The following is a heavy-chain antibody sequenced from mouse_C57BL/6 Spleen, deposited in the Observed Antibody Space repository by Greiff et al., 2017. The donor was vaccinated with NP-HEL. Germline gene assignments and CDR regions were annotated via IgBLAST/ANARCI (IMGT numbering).Heavy chain of an antibody. J-gene: IGHJ4*01. CDR1: GFTFSDYG. CDR2: ISSGSSSI. V-gene: IGHV5-17*01. Sequence: EVKVLESGGGLVKPGGSLKLSCAASGFTFSDYGMHWVRQAPEKGLEWVAYISSGSSSIYYADTVKGRSTLSRDNATNTPFLQMTSLRSEDSAMYYYASSVYAMDYWGQGTSVTVSS. CDR3: ASSVYAMDY.